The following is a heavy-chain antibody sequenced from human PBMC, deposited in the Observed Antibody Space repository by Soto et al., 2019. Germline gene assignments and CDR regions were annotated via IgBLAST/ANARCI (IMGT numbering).Heavy chain of an antibody. D-gene: IGHD3-10*01. V-gene: IGHV4-59*12. CDR2: IYYSGGT. J-gene: IGHJ4*02. CDR1: GGSISSYY. Sequence: SETLSLTCTVSGGSISSYYWSWIRQPPGKGLEWIGEIYYSGGTNYNPSLKSRLTISVDKSKNQFSLMLTSVTAADTAVYYCARGADPSGNYFWTLDNWGRGTLVTVSS. CDR3: ARGADPSGNYFWTLDN.